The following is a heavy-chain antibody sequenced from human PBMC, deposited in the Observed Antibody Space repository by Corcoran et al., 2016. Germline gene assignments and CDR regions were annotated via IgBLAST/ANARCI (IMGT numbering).Heavy chain of an antibody. Sequence: QVQLVESGGGVVQPGRSLRLSCAASGFTFSSYGMHWVRQAPGKGLEWVAVIWYDGSNKYYADSVKGRFTISRDNSKNTLYLQMNSLRAEDTAVYYCARDRTTTVPFYYYYGMDVWGQGTTVTVSS. CDR2: IWYDGSNK. V-gene: IGHV3-33*01. J-gene: IGHJ6*02. CDR1: GFTFSSYG. CDR3: ARDRTTTVPFYYYYGMDV. D-gene: IGHD4-17*01.